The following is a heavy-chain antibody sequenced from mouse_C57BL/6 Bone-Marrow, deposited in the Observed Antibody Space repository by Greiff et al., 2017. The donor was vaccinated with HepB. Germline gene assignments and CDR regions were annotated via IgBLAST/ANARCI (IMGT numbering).Heavy chain of an antibody. J-gene: IGHJ2*01. CDR2: IYPGSGST. CDR1: GYTFTSYW. D-gene: IGHD2-4*01. Sequence: QVQLKQPGAELVKPGASVKLSCKASGYTFTSYWITWVKQRPGQGLEWIGDIYPGSGSTNYHEKFKSKATLTVDTSSSTAYMQLSSLTSEDSAVYYCARAGPLRRYCDYWGQGTTLTVSS. V-gene: IGHV1-55*01. CDR3: ARAGPLRRYCDY.